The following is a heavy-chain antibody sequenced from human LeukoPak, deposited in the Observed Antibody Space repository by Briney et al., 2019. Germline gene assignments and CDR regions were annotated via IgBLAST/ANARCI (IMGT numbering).Heavy chain of an antibody. CDR1: GFTFSSYA. CDR3: AKGPLISVAGTGGY. D-gene: IGHD6-19*01. Sequence: GGSLRLSCAASGFTFSSYAMSWVRQAPGKGLEWVSAISGSGGSTYYADSVKGRFTISRDNSKNTLYLQMNSLRAEDTAVYYCAKGPLISVAGTGGYWGQGTLVTVSS. V-gene: IGHV3-23*01. CDR2: ISGSGGST. J-gene: IGHJ4*02.